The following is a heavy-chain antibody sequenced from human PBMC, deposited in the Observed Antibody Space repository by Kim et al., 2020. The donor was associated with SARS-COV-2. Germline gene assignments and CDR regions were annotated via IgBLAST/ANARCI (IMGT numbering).Heavy chain of an antibody. CDR1: GGSINNYY. D-gene: IGHD5-12*01. CDR2: MFYSGST. Sequence: SETLSLTCTVSGGSINNYYWSWIRQPLGKGLEWIGYMFYSGSTNYNPSLKSRVTMSVDTSKNQFSLNLTSVTPADTAVYYCARGGGATICAYWGKGTLVT. V-gene: IGHV4-59*01. CDR3: ARGGGATICAY. J-gene: IGHJ4*02.